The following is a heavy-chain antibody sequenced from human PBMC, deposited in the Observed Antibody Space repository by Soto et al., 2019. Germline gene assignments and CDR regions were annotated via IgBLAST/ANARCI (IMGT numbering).Heavy chain of an antibody. CDR1: GGSISSYY. D-gene: IGHD6-19*01. V-gene: IGHV4-59*01. CDR2: IYYSGIT. J-gene: IGHJ5*02. Sequence: PSETLSLTCTVSGGSISSYYLSGTRQPPGKGLEWIVYIYYSGITNYNPSLKSRVTISVYTSKNQFSLKLSSVTAADTAVYYCARALIEVAHRTTQPTNWFDPSGQGTLVTVSS. CDR3: ARALIEVAHRTTQPTNWFDP.